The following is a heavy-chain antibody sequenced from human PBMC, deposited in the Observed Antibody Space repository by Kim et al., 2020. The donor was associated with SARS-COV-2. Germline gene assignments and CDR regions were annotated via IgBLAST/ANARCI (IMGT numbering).Heavy chain of an antibody. Sequence: GGSLRLSCAASGFTFSSYWMSWVRQAPGKGLEWVANIKQDGSEKYYVDSVKGRFTISRDNAKNSLYLQMNSLRAEDTAVYYCARGLIVVITGEYYFDYWGQGTLVTVSS. CDR3: ARGLIVVITGEYYFDY. CDR1: GFTFSSYW. V-gene: IGHV3-7*05. J-gene: IGHJ4*02. D-gene: IGHD3-22*01. CDR2: IKQDGSEK.